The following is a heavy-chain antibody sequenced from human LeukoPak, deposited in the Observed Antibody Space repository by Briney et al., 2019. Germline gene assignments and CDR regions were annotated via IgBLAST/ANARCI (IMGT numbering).Heavy chain of an antibody. CDR1: GFTVSSNY. CDR3: ARGGYSGYERFDY. CDR2: IYSGGST. J-gene: IGHJ4*02. V-gene: IGHV3-53*01. Sequence: GGSLRLSCAASGFTVSSNYMSWVRQAPGKGLEWVSVIYSGGSTYYADSVKGRFTISRDNSKNTLYLQMNSLRAEDTAVYYCARGGYSGYERFDYWGQGTLVTVSS. D-gene: IGHD5-12*01.